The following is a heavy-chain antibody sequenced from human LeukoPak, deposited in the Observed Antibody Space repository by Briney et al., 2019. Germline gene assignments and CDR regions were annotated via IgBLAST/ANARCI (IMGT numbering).Heavy chain of an antibody. CDR1: GFTLSSDG. CDR3: ASDQAGLANSNYGIAY. CDR2: ISYDGSNK. Sequence: PGRSLRLSCAASGFTLSSDGMHTVRQAPGKGLETWAVISYDGSNKYYADSVKGRFTISRDNSKNTLYLQMNSVRDEDTGVYYCASDQAGLANSNYGIAYWGEGNLVTVSS. J-gene: IGHJ4*02. D-gene: IGHD4-11*01. V-gene: IGHV3-30*03.